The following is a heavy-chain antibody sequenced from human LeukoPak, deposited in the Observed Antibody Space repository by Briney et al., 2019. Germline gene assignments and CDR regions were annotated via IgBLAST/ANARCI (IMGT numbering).Heavy chain of an antibody. CDR3: ARDLSYYGSGVDY. CDR2: IYYSGST. D-gene: IGHD3-10*01. CDR1: GGSISSGDYY. V-gene: IGHV4-30-4*01. Sequence: PSETLSLTCTVSGGSISSGDYYWRWLRQPPGKGLEWIGYIYYSGSTYYNPSLKSRVTISVDTSKNQFSLKLSSVTAADTAVYYCARDLSYYGSGVDYWGQGTLVTVSS. J-gene: IGHJ4*02.